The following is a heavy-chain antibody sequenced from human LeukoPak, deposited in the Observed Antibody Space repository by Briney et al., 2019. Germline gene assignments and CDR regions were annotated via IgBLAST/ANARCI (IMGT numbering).Heavy chain of an antibody. Sequence: GASVTVSCTASGYTFTSYYMHWVRQAPGQGLEWMGIINPSGGSTSYAQKFQGRVTMTRDTSTSTVYMELSSLRSEDTAVYYCARDQPSEYDSSGPTDAFDIWGQGTMVTVSS. J-gene: IGHJ3*02. D-gene: IGHD3-22*01. CDR1: GYTFTSYY. V-gene: IGHV1-46*01. CDR2: INPSGGST. CDR3: ARDQPSEYDSSGPTDAFDI.